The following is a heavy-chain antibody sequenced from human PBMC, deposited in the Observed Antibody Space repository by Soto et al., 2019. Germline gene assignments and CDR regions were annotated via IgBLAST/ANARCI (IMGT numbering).Heavy chain of an antibody. CDR1: GFTFDDYT. J-gene: IGHJ6*02. V-gene: IGHV3-43*01. CDR2: ISWDGGST. Sequence: GGSLRLSCAASGFTFDDYTMHWVRQAPGKGLEWVSLISWDGGSTYYADSVKGRFTISRDNSKNSLYRQMNSLRTEDTALYYCAKAQIEYVGLYYYYYYGMDVWGQGTTVTVSS. D-gene: IGHD3-16*01. CDR3: AKAQIEYVGLYYYYYYGMDV.